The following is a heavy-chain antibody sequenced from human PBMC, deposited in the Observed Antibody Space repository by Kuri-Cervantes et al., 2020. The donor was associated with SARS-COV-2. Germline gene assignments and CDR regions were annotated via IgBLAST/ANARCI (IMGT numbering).Heavy chain of an antibody. V-gene: IGHV3-9*01. J-gene: IGHJ5*02. CDR3: AKGRMVQGVIRGTAFDP. Sequence: SLKISCAASGFTFDDYAMHWVRQAPGKGLEWVSGISWNSGSIGYADSVKGRFTISRDNAKNSLYLQMNSLRAEDTALYYCAKGRMVQGVIRGTAFDPWGQGTLVTVSS. D-gene: IGHD3-10*01. CDR2: ISWNSGSI. CDR1: GFTFDDYA.